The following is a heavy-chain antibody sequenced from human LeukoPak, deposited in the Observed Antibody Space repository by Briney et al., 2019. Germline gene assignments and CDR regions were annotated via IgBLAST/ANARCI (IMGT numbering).Heavy chain of an antibody. J-gene: IGHJ4*02. Sequence: ASVKVSCKVSGYTLTELSMHWVRQAPGKGLEWMGGFDPEDGETIYAQKFQGRVTMTEVTSTDTAYMELSSLRSEDTAVYYCATSAYSSSWPFDYWGQGTLVTVSS. CDR3: ATSAYSSSWPFDY. CDR1: GYTLTELS. V-gene: IGHV1-24*01. CDR2: FDPEDGET. D-gene: IGHD6-13*01.